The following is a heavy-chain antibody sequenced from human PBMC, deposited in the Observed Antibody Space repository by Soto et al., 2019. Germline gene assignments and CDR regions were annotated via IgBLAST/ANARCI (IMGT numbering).Heavy chain of an antibody. D-gene: IGHD6-13*01. J-gene: IGHJ5*02. CDR3: ARLVYSRLNQRDNWFDP. V-gene: IGHV1-18*01. CDR2: ISAYNGNT. Sequence: QGQLVQSGAEVKKPGASVKVSCKASGYTFTSYGISWVRQAPGQGLEWMGWISAYNGNTNYAQKLQGRVTMTTDTSTSTAYMELRSLRSDDTAVYYCARLVYSRLNQRDNWFDPWGPGTLVTVSS. CDR1: GYTFTSYG.